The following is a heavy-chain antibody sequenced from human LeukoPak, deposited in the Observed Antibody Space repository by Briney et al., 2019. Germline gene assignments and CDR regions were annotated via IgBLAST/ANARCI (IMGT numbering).Heavy chain of an antibody. V-gene: IGHV4-39*02. J-gene: IGHJ4*02. D-gene: IGHD3-22*01. CDR3: ARDNSGYYNFDH. CDR2: IYYTGST. Sequence: SETLSLTCAVSGGSISSSGYYWGWIRQPPGKGLEWIGSIYYTGSTYYNPSLKSRVTISADTSNKEFSLKLGSVTAADTAVYFCARDNSGYYNFDHWGQGALVTVSS. CDR1: GGSISSSGYY.